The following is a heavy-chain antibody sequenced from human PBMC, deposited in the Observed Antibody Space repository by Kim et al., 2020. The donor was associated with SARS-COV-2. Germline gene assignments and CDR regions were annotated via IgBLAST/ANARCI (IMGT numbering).Heavy chain of an antibody. V-gene: IGHV4-59*13. J-gene: IGHJ4*02. D-gene: IGHD6-13*01. CDR2: IYYSGST. CDR3: ARGQQLAPYYFDY. Sequence: SETLSLTCTVSGGSISSYYWSWIRQPPGKGLEWIGYIYYSGSTNYNPSLKSRVTISVDTSKNQFSLKLSSVTAADTAVYYCARGQQLAPYYFDYWGQGTLVTVSS. CDR1: GGSISSYY.